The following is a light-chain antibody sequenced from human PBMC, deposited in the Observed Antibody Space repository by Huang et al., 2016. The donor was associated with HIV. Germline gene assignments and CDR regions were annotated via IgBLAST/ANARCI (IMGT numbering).Light chain of an antibody. CDR3: QRTYCTPPMYT. CDR2: GVS. V-gene: IGKV1-39*01. Sequence: DIQLTPSPSSLSASVGDRVTLTCRASNSMSSSLTWYHQKPGKAPRLLIYGVSSLKTRVPSSFSGSGTGTDIALTISSLQPEDFAIDYCQRTYCTPPMYTFGQGTRLEIK. J-gene: IGKJ2*01. CDR1: NSMSSS.